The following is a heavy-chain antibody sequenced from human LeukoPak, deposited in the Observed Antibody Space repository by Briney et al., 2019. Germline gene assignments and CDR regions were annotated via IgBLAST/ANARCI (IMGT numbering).Heavy chain of an antibody. CDR3: AKDRYYGSGSYFYFDY. D-gene: IGHD3-10*01. J-gene: IGHJ4*02. Sequence: PGGSLRLSCAASGFTFSSYAMSWVRQAPGKGLEWVSAISGSGGITYDADSVKGRFTISRDNSKNTLYLQMNSLRAEDTAVYYCAKDRYYGSGSYFYFDYWGQGTLVTVSS. CDR1: GFTFSSYA. V-gene: IGHV3-23*01. CDR2: ISGSGGIT.